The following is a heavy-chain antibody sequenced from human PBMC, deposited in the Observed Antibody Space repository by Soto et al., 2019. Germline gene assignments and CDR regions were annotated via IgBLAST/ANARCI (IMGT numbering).Heavy chain of an antibody. Sequence: SETLSLTCTVSGGSISSSSYYWGWIRQPPGKGLEWIGSIYYSGSTYYNPSLKGRVTISVDTSKNQFSLKLSSVTAADTAVYYCARHRHIVVVTAIDWFDPWGQGTLVTVSS. CDR2: IYYSGST. D-gene: IGHD2-21*02. CDR3: ARHRHIVVVTAIDWFDP. CDR1: GGSISSSSYY. V-gene: IGHV4-39*01. J-gene: IGHJ5*02.